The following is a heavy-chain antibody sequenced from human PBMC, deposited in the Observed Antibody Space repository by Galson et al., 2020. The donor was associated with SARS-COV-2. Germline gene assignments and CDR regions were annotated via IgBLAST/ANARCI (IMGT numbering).Heavy chain of an antibody. J-gene: IGHJ4*02. Sequence: GGSLRLSCAASGFTFISHAMHWVRQAPGKGLEWVAQIFFDGSDKYYGDSVKGRFTISRDSSKNTVYLQMNNLRADDTAVYYCARDGQTSSGWAFDYWGQGTLVTVSS. D-gene: IGHD6-19*01. CDR1: GFTFISHA. CDR3: ARDGQTSSGWAFDY. CDR2: IFFDGSDK. V-gene: IGHV3-33*01.